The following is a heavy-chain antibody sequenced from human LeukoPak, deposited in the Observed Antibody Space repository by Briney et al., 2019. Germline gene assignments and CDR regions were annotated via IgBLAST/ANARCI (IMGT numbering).Heavy chain of an antibody. Sequence: GGSLRLSCAASGFTVSSNYMSWVRQAPGKGLEWVSVIYSGGSTYYADSVKGRFTISRDNAENSLYLQMNSLRAEDTAVYYCAREAVAGYYFDYWGQGTLVTVSS. D-gene: IGHD6-19*01. J-gene: IGHJ4*02. CDR3: AREAVAGYYFDY. CDR1: GFTVSSNY. V-gene: IGHV3-66*01. CDR2: IYSGGST.